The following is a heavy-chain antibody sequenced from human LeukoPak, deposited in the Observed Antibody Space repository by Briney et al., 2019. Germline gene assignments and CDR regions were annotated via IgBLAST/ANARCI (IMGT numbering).Heavy chain of an antibody. J-gene: IGHJ4*02. CDR2: ISSSGSTI. V-gene: IGHV3-48*03. CDR1: GFTFSSYE. CDR3: ARAGSGGLLGY. Sequence: GGSLRLSCAASGFTFSSYEMNWVRQAPGKGLEWVSYISSSGSTIYYADSVKGRFTTSRDNAKNSLYLQMNSLRAEDTAVYYCARAGSGGLLGYWGQGTLVTVSS. D-gene: IGHD2-8*02.